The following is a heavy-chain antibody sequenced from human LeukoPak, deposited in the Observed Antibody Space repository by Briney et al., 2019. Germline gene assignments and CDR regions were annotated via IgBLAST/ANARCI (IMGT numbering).Heavy chain of an antibody. V-gene: IGHV4-59*01. Sequence: SETLSLTCTVSGSSISSYYWSWIRQPPGKGLEWIGYIYYSGSTNYNPSLKSRVTRSVDTSKNQFSLKLSSVTAADTAVYYCARTQWLPPNWFDPWGQGTLVTVSS. CDR2: IYYSGST. CDR1: GSSISSYY. D-gene: IGHD5-12*01. J-gene: IGHJ5*02. CDR3: ARTQWLPPNWFDP.